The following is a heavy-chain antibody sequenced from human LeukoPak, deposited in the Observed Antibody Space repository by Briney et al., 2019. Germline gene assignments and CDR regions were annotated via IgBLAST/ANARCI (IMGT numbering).Heavy chain of an antibody. D-gene: IGHD6-19*01. CDR3: ARDQSSGWPNFDY. CDR1: GGTFSSYA. V-gene: IGHV1-69*05. J-gene: IGHJ4*02. Sequence: GASVKVSCKASGGTFSSYAISWVRQAPGQGLEWMGGIIPIFGTANYAQKLQGRVTMTTDTSTSTAYMELRSLRSDDTAVYYCARDQSSGWPNFDYWGQGTLVTVSS. CDR2: IIPIFGTA.